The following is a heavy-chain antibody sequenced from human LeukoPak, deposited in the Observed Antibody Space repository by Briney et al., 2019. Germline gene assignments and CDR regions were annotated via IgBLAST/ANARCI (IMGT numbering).Heavy chain of an antibody. CDR1: GGSISSYY. D-gene: IGHD2-15*01. Sequence: SETLSLTCTVSGGSISSYYWSWIRQPAGKGLEWIGRIYTSGSTNYNPSLKSRVTMSVDTSKNQFSLKLSSVTAADTAAYYCARGVCSGGSCYTYFDYWGQGTLVTVSS. J-gene: IGHJ4*02. CDR3: ARGVCSGGSCYTYFDY. V-gene: IGHV4-4*07. CDR2: IYTSGST.